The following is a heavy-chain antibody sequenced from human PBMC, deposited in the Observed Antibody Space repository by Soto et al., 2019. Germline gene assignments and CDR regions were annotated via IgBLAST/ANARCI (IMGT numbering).Heavy chain of an antibody. CDR3: ARASIRGYSSSWYWFDP. CDR2: INHSGST. V-gene: IGHV4-34*01. Sequence: SETLSLTCAAYGGSFSGYYWSWIRQPPGKGLEWIGEINHSGSTNYNPSLKSRVTISVDTSKNQFSLKLSSVTAADTAVYYCARASIRGYSSSWYWFDPWGQGTLVT. D-gene: IGHD6-13*01. J-gene: IGHJ5*02. CDR1: GGSFSGYY.